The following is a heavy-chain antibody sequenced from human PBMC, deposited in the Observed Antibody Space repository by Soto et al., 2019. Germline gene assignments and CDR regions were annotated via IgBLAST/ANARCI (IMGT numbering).Heavy chain of an antibody. CDR2: ARNRAGSYTT. V-gene: IGHV3-72*01. CDR1: GFSFSDHH. D-gene: IGHD2-15*01. CDR3: SNSPVGKIGPG. J-gene: IGHJ4*02. Sequence: EVQLVESGGGLAQPGGSLRLSCVGSGFSFSDHHMDWVRQAPGKGLEWVGRARNRAGSYTTEYAASVKGRFTISRDDSKNSRYVQMKSVKTDYAAVYYCSNSPVGKIGPGWGQATLVTVSS.